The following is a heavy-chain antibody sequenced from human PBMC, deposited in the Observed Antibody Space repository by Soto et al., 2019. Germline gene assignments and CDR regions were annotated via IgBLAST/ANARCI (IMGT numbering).Heavy chain of an antibody. CDR2: ISYDGSNK. J-gene: IGHJ4*02. D-gene: IGHD6-19*01. V-gene: IGHV3-30-3*01. CDR3: AKDVLADGFSVAAFDN. CDR1: GFTFSSYA. Sequence: GGSLRLSCAASGFTFSSYAMHWVRQAPGKGLEWVAVISYDGSNKYYADSVKGRFTISRDNSRNTLYLQMNSLRAGDAATYYCAKDVLADGFSVAAFDNWGQGSLVTVSS.